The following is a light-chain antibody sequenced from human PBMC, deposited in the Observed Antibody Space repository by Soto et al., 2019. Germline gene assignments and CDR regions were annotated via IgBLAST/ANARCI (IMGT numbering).Light chain of an antibody. CDR3: QQYGSSPPIT. CDR1: QSVSSSY. Sequence: EIVLTQSPGTLSLSAGERATLSCGASQSVSSSYLAWYQQKPGQAPRLLIYGASSRATGIPDSFSGSGSGTDFTLTISRLEPEDFAAYYCQQYGSSPPITFGQGTRLEIK. J-gene: IGKJ5*01. CDR2: GAS. V-gene: IGKV3-20*01.